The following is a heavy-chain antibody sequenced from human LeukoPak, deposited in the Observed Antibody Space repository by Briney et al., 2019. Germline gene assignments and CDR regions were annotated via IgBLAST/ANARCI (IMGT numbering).Heavy chain of an antibody. CDR3: ARGYCSSTSCYSFDY. CDR1: DGSISSYY. V-gene: IGHV4-59*01. D-gene: IGHD2-2*01. CDR2: IYYSGST. J-gene: IGHJ4*02. Sequence: PSETLSLTCTVSDGSISSYYWSWIRQPPGKGLEWVGDIYYSGSTNYNPSPKSRLTISVDTYNNQSSLKLSSVTAADTAVYYCARGYCSSTSCYSFDYWGQGTLVTVSS.